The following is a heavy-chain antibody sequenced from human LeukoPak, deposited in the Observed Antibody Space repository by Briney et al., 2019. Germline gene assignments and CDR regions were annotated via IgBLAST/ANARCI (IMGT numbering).Heavy chain of an antibody. Sequence: SVNVSCKASGGTFSSYAISWVRQAPGQGLEWMGGIIPIFGTANYAQKFQGRVTITADESTSTAYMELSSLRSEDTAVYYCARSSWGSSGQETWFYFDYWGQGTLVTVSS. V-gene: IGHV1-69*13. J-gene: IGHJ4*02. D-gene: IGHD3-22*01. CDR1: GGTFSSYA. CDR2: IIPIFGTA. CDR3: ARSSWGSSGQETWFYFDY.